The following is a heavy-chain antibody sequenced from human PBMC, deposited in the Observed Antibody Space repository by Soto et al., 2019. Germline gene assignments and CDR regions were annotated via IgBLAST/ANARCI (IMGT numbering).Heavy chain of an antibody. V-gene: IGHV4-30-2*01. D-gene: IGHD3-22*01. Sequence: ASETLSLTCAVSGDSISSRGYSWSWIRQPPGKGLEWMGYIYNSGNTHYNRSLKSRVTMSVDRSKNQFSLKLTSVTAADTAVYYCARGYYDSSGWPYWFDPWGQGTVVTVSS. CDR3: ARGYYDSSGWPYWFDP. J-gene: IGHJ5*02. CDR2: IYNSGNT. CDR1: GDSISSRGYS.